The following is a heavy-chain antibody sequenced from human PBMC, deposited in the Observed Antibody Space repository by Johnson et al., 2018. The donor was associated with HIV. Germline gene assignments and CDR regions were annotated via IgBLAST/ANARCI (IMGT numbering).Heavy chain of an antibody. D-gene: IGHD6-6*01. CDR1: GFTVSSNY. CDR3: ASLSSSGAFDI. Sequence: VQLVESGGGLVQPGGSLRLSCAASGFTVSSNYMTWVRQAPGKGLEWVSVIYSGGSTYYADSVKGRFTISRDNSKNTLYLQMNSLRAEDTAVYYCASLSSSGAFDIWGQGTMVTVSS. V-gene: IGHV3-66*01. J-gene: IGHJ3*02. CDR2: IYSGGST.